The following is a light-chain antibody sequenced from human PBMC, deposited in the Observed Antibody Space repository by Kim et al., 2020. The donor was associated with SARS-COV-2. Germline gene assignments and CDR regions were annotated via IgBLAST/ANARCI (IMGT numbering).Light chain of an antibody. CDR3: QVWDSSSDHPVV. Sequence: PGKTSRITCGGNNIGSKSVHWYQQKPGQAPVLVVYDDSDRPSGIPERFSGSDSGNTATLTISRVEAGDEADYYCQVWDSSSDHPVVFGGGTQLTVL. CDR2: DDS. V-gene: IGLV3-21*03. J-gene: IGLJ2*01. CDR1: NIGSKS.